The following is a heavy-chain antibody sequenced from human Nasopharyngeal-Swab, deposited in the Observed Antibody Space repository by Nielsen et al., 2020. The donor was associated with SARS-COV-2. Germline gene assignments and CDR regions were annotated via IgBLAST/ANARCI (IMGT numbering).Heavy chain of an antibody. CDR3: VGSSWYGDYYYYYGMDV. CDR2: IYYSGSH. Sequence: SETLSLTCTVSGGSISSSSYYWGCIRQPPGKGLEWIGSIYYSGSHYYNPSLKSRVTISVDTSKNQFSLKLSSVTAADTAVYYCVGSSWYGDYYYYYGMDVWGQGTTVTVSS. CDR1: GGSISSSSYY. V-gene: IGHV4-39*07. D-gene: IGHD6-13*01. J-gene: IGHJ6*02.